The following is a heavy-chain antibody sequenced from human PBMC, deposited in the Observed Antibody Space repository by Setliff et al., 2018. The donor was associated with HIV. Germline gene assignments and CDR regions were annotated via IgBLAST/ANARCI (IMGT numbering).Heavy chain of an antibody. D-gene: IGHD6-13*01. CDR2: ISGNSGAV. V-gene: IGHV3-21*04. CDR1: GFTFRHYS. CDR3: ASWPSSYWSYSYYYIDV. Sequence: PGGSLRLSCAASGFTFRHYSMNWVRQAPGKGLEWFSSISGNSGAVTYADSVKGRFTISRDNARNSLYLQMNSLSAEDTAVYYCASWPSSYWSYSYYYIDVWGKGTTVTVSS. J-gene: IGHJ6*03.